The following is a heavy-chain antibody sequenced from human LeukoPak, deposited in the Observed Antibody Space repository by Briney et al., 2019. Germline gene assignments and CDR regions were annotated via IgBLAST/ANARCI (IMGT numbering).Heavy chain of an antibody. CDR1: GYSISSGYY. CDR2: IYHSGST. D-gene: IGHD3-22*01. CDR3: ARQESSGYLDY. J-gene: IGHJ4*02. Sequence: SETLSLTCTVSGYSISSGYYWGWIRQPPGKGLEWIGNIYHSGSTYYNPSLKSRVTISVDTSKNQFSLKLSSVTAADTAVYYCARQESSGYLDYWGQGTLVTVSS. V-gene: IGHV4-38-2*02.